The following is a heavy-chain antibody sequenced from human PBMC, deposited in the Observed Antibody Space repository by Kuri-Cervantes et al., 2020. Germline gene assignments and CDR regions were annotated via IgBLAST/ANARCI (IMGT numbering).Heavy chain of an antibody. J-gene: IGHJ6*02. Sequence: GGSLRLSCAASGFTFSSYGMHWVRQAPGKGLEWVAVIWYDGSNKYYADSVKGRFTISRDNSKNTLYLQMNSLRAEDTALYYCAKMSGSGWKMGYYGMDVWGQGTTVTVSS. D-gene: IGHD6-19*01. CDR3: AKMSGSGWKMGYYGMDV. CDR2: IWYDGSNK. CDR1: GFTFSSYG. V-gene: IGHV3-30*02.